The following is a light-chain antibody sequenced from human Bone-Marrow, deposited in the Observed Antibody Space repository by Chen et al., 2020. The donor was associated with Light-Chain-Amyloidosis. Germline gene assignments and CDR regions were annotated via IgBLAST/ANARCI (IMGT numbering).Light chain of an antibody. J-gene: IGLJ2*01. V-gene: IGLV2-11*01. Sequence: QSALPQPRSVSGSPGPSVTISCPGTSSDVVAYNYVSWSQQHPVKAPARILYDVNKRPSVVPDRFSGSKSGNTASLTSSGLQAEDEGDYYCGSYTGRYSVVFGGGTKLTVL. CDR2: DVN. CDR1: SSDVVAYNY. CDR3: GSYTGRYSVV.